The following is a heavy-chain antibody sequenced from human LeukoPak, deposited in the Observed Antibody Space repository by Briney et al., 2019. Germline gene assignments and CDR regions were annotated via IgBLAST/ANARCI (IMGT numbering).Heavy chain of an antibody. CDR1: GFTFSSYA. V-gene: IGHV3-23*01. Sequence: GRSLRLSCAASGFTFSSYAMSWVRQAPGKGLEWVSAISGSGGSTYYADSVKGRFTISRDNSKNTLYLQMNSLRAEDTAVYYCAKDQEAMVLYWFDPWGQGTLVTVSS. J-gene: IGHJ5*02. CDR2: ISGSGGST. CDR3: AKDQEAMVLYWFDP. D-gene: IGHD5-18*01.